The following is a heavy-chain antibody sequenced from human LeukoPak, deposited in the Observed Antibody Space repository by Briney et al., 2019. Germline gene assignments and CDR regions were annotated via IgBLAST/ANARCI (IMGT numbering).Heavy chain of an antibody. Sequence: GASVKVSCKASGYTFTSYAISWVRQAPGQGLEWMGGIIPIFGTANYAQKFQGRVTITTDESTSTAYMELSSLRSEDTAVYYCARDRSDYYDSSGIRDAFDIWGQGTMVTVSS. J-gene: IGHJ3*02. CDR1: GYTFTSYA. D-gene: IGHD3-22*01. CDR2: IIPIFGTA. V-gene: IGHV1-69*05. CDR3: ARDRSDYYDSSGIRDAFDI.